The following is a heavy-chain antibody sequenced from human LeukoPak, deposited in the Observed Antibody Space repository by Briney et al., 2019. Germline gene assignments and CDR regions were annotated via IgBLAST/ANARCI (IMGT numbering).Heavy chain of an antibody. CDR2: IYYSGST. CDR1: GGSISSYY. D-gene: IGHD3-10*01. J-gene: IGHJ4*02. V-gene: IGHV4-59*01. CDR3: ANGVRRVIIDY. Sequence: SETLSLTCAVSGGSISSYYWSWIRQPPGKGLEWIGYIYYSGSTNYNPSLKSRVTISVDTSKNQFSLKLSSVTAADTAVYYCANGVRRVIIDYWGQGTLVSVSS.